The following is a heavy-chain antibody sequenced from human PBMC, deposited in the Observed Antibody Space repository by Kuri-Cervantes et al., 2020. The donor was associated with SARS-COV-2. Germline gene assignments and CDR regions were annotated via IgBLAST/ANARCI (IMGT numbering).Heavy chain of an antibody. D-gene: IGHD1-14*01. CDR1: GFTFSSYG. V-gene: IGHV3-33*01. J-gene: IGHJ6*02. CDR3: AGARSKPLLSEKTGYYYGMDV. CDR2: IWYDGSNK. Sequence: GGSLRLSCAASGFTFSSYGMHWVRQAPGKGLGWVAVIWYDGSNKSYADSVKGRFTISRDNSKNTLYLQMNSLRAEDTAVYYCAGARSKPLLSEKTGYYYGMDVWGQGTTVTVSS.